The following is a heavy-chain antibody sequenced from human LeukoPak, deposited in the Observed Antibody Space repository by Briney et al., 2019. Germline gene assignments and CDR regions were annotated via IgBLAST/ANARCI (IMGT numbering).Heavy chain of an antibody. V-gene: IGHV3-21*01. J-gene: IGHJ4*02. D-gene: IGHD5-24*01. CDR2: ISSSSSYI. Sequence: GGSLRLSCAASGFTFSSYSMNWVRQAPGKGLEWVSSISSSSSYIYYADSVKGRFTISRDNAKNSLYLQMNSLRAEDTAVYYCARAERWLQLRRFDYWGQGTLVTVSS. CDR1: GFTFSSYS. CDR3: ARAERWLQLRRFDY.